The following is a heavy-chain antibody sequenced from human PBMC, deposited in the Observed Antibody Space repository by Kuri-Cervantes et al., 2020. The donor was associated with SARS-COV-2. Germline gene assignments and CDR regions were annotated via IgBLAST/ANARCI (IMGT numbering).Heavy chain of an antibody. CDR3: ARVGYGDYGRTEPTDYYYYYYMDV. CDR1: GGSISSGSYY. D-gene: IGHD4-17*01. V-gene: IGHV4-61*02. J-gene: IGHJ6*03. CDR2: IYTSGST. Sequence: SETLSLTCTVSGGSISSGSYYWSWIRQPAGKGLEWIGRIYTSGSTNYSPSLKSRVTISVDMSKNQFSLKLSSVTAADTAVYYCARVGYGDYGRTEPTDYYYYYYMDVWGKGTTVTVSS.